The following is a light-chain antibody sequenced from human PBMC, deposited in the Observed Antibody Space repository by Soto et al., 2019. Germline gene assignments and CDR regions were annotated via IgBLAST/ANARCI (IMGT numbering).Light chain of an antibody. CDR1: QSMNDW. J-gene: IGKJ1*01. V-gene: IGKV1-5*01. CDR3: LRYNAFSQT. CDR2: DAS. Sequence: DIQMTQSPSTPSASVGDRVTITCSASQSMNDWLAWYQQKPGKAPKVLIYDASSLQSGVPSRFSGSGSGTEFTLTIDSLQPDDVATYYCLRYNAFSQTFGQGTKVDIK.